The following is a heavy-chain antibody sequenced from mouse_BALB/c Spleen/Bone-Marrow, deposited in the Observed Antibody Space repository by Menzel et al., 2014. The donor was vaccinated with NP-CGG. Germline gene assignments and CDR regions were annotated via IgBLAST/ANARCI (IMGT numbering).Heavy chain of an antibody. Sequence: VQLQQSGAEIVKPGASVKSSCTTSGFNIEDSYIYWMKQRPEQGLEWIGRIDPANGNTKYDPKFQGKATITVDTSSATAYLQLSSLTSEDTAVYYCARNYVISLDYWGQGTTLTVSS. CDR1: GFNIEDSY. CDR2: IDPANGNT. D-gene: IGHD1-1*01. CDR3: ARNYVISLDY. V-gene: IGHV14-3*02. J-gene: IGHJ2*01.